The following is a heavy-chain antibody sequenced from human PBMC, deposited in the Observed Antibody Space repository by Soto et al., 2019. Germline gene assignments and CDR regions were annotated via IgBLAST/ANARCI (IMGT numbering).Heavy chain of an antibody. Sequence: SVKVSCKASGGTFSSYAISWVRQAPGQGLEWMGGIIPIFGTANYAQKFQGRVTITADESTSTAYMELSSLRSEDTAVYYCARVVVVAATYNWFDPWGQGTLVTVSS. CDR1: GGTFSSYA. V-gene: IGHV1-69*13. D-gene: IGHD2-15*01. CDR2: IIPIFGTA. CDR3: ARVVVVAATYNWFDP. J-gene: IGHJ5*02.